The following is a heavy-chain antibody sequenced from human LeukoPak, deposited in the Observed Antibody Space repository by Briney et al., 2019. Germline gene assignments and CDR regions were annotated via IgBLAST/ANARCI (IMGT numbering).Heavy chain of an antibody. V-gene: IGHV1-69*13. D-gene: IGHD3-10*01. Sequence: SVKVSCKASGYTFTSYGISWVRQAPGQGLEWMGGIIPIFGTANYAQKFQGRVTITADESTSTAYMELSSLRSEDTAVYYCARSYGSGSYDYWGQGTLVTVSS. CDR3: ARSYGSGSYDY. J-gene: IGHJ4*02. CDR2: IIPIFGTA. CDR1: GYTFTSYG.